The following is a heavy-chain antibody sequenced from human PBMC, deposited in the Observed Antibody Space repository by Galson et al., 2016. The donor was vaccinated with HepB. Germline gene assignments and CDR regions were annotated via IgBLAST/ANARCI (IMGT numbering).Heavy chain of an antibody. V-gene: IGHV3-74*01. CDR1: GFTFSSYW. CDR3: AKAYCSGSSFYYYYGMDV. J-gene: IGHJ6*02. CDR2: INSDGSST. Sequence: SLRLSCAASGFTFSSYWMHWVRQAPGKGLVWVSRINSDGSSTSYADSVKGRFTISRDNAKNTLYLQMNRLRAEDTAVYYCAKAYCSGSSFYYYYGMDVWGHGTTVTVSS. D-gene: IGHD3-10*01.